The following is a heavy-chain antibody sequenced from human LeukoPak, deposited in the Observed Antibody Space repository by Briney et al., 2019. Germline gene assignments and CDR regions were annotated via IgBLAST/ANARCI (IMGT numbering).Heavy chain of an antibody. CDR3: ARDRYYYDSSGYYSYYGMDV. V-gene: IGHV4-30-4*01. J-gene: IGHJ6*02. Sequence: SETLSLTCTVSGGSISSGDYYWSRIRQPPGKGLEWIGYIYYSGSTYYNPSLKSRVTISVDTSKNQFSLKLSSVTAADTAVYYCARDRYYYDSSGYYSYYGMDVWGQGTTVTVSS. CDR2: IYYSGST. CDR1: GGSISSGDYY. D-gene: IGHD3-22*01.